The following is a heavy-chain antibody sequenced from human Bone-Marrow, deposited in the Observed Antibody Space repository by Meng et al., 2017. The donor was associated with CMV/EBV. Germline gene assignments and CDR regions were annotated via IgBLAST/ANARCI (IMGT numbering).Heavy chain of an antibody. CDR1: GGSISSSSYY. CDR3: ASFCMWGSGYYYYGRDV. D-gene: IGHD2-15*01. CDR2: IYYSGST. J-gene: IGHJ6*02. Sequence: GSLRLSCTVSGGSISSSSYYWGWIRQPPGKGLEWIGSIYYSGSTYYNPSLKSRVTISVDTSKNQFSVKLSSVTAADTAVYYCASFCMWGSGYYYYGRDVWGQGTTVTVSS. V-gene: IGHV4-39*07.